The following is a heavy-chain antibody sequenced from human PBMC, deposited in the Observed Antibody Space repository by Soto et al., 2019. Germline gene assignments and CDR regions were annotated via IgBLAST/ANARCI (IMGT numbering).Heavy chain of an antibody. Sequence: SETLSPSGSVSADSISSWSYYWRWSRQSTDEGLEWIGNIHGNGGTQYNPSLSGRVIISADTSANQFSLGRTFLAPADTAVCHSASRYGPSEFDHWGQGSVVTVSA. V-gene: IGHV4-39*01. CDR1: ADSISSWSYY. D-gene: IGHD3-9*01. J-gene: IGHJ4*02. CDR3: ASRYGPSEFDH. CDR2: IHGNGGT.